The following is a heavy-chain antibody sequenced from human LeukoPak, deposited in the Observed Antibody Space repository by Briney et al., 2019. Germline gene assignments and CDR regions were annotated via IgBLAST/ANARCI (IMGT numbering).Heavy chain of an antibody. CDR1: GFTFSSYA. D-gene: IGHD3-22*01. V-gene: IGHV3-30*04. CDR3: ARDMQESSTVVINSADY. CDR2: ISYDGDNQ. J-gene: IGHJ4*02. Sequence: GRSLRLSCAASGFTFSSYALHWLRQAPGKGLEWVAVISYDGDNQYYAESVKGRFTISRDNSKNTVYLQMNSLRGEDTAVYYCARDMQESSTVVINSADYWGQGTLVTVSS.